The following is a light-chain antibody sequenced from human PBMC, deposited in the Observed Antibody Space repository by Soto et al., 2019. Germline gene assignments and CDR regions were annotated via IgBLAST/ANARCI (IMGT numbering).Light chain of an antibody. CDR3: QQRSNWPRT. CDR2: DAS. V-gene: IGKV3-11*01. CDR1: QSVSSY. Sequence: EIVLTQSPAPLSFSPGERATLSCRASQSVSSYLAWYQQKPGQAPRLLIYDASNRATGIPARFSGSGSGTDFTLTISSLEPEDFAVYYCQQRSNWPRTFGPGTKVDIK. J-gene: IGKJ3*01.